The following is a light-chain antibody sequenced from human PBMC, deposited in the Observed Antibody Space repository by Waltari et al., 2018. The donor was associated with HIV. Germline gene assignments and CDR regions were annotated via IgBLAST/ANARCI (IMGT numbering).Light chain of an antibody. CDR1: SSDVGGYNY. CDR2: EVS. V-gene: IGLV2-14*01. Sequence: QSVLTQPASVSGSPGQSITMSCTGTSSDVGGYNYVSWYQQHPGKAPKIIIYEVSNRPSGVSNRFSGSKSGNTASLTISGLQAEDEADYYCSSYTGSSTRYVFGTGTKVTVL. J-gene: IGLJ1*01. CDR3: SSYTGSSTRYV.